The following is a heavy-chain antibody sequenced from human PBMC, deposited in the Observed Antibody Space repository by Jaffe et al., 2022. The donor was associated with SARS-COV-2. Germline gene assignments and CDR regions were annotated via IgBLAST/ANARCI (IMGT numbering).Heavy chain of an antibody. V-gene: IGHV3-23*01. CDR1: GFTFSSYA. D-gene: IGHD3-10*01. Sequence: EVQLLESGGGLVQPGGSLRLSCAASGFTFSSYAMSWVRQAPGKGLEWVSVISGSGRSTYHADSVKGRFTISRDNSKNTLYLQMSSLRAEDTAIYYCAKDVLHEFKYHGMDVWGQGTTVTVSS. CDR2: ISGSGRST. CDR3: AKDVLHEFKYHGMDV. J-gene: IGHJ6*02.